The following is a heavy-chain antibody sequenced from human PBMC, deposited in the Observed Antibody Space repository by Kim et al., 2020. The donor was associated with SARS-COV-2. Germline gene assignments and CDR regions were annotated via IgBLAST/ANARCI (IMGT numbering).Heavy chain of an antibody. J-gene: IGHJ5*02. CDR1: GGSISTTNYY. D-gene: IGHD3-3*01. Sequence: SETLSLTCTVSGGSISTTNYYWGWIRQPPGKGLEWIGTIYYSGSTHYNPSLKSRVSISVDTSKNQFSLNLSSVTAADTAVYYCARQCGGGFGVARKKFDPWGQGTLVTVSS. CDR3: ARQCGGGFGVARKKFDP. V-gene: IGHV4-39*01. CDR2: IYYSGST.